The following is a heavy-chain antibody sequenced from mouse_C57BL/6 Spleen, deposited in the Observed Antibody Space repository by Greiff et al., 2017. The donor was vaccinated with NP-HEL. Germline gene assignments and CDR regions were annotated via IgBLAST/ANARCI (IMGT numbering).Heavy chain of an antibody. J-gene: IGHJ4*01. CDR2: IDPSDSYT. CDR1: GYTFTSYW. CDR3: ARGGRTAMDY. Sequence: QVQLQQPGAELVMPGASVKLSCKASGYTFTSYWMHWVKQRPGQGLEWIGEIDPSDSYTNYNQKFKGKSTLTVDKSSSTGYMQLSSLTSEDSAVYYCARGGRTAMDYWGQGTSVTVSS. D-gene: IGHD3-3*01. V-gene: IGHV1-69*01.